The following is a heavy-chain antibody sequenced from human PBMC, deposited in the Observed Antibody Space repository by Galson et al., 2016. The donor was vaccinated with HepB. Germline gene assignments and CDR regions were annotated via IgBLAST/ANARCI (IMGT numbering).Heavy chain of an antibody. Sequence: SVKVSCKASGGTFSTHTISWVRQAPGQGLEWVGGITPMFGTVSLGQKFQGRVTISADEARSTVYMEMRSLTFEDTAMYYCARGVTLCTGGSCLKMNFAYGTDVWGPGTTVTAAS. J-gene: IGHJ6*02. CDR1: GGTFSTHT. D-gene: IGHD2-8*02. CDR2: ITPMFGTV. CDR3: ARGVTLCTGGSCLKMNFAYGTDV. V-gene: IGHV1-69*13.